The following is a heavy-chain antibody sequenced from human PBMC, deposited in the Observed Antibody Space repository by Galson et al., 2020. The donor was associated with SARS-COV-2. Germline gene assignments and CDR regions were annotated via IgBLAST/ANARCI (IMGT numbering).Heavy chain of an antibody. D-gene: IGHD5-12*01. V-gene: IGHV3-30*18. CDR3: AKENVGGYTGYESAYYYGMDV. CDR1: GFPFSTHG. Sequence: TGGSLRLSCAASGFPFSTHGMHWVRQAPGKGLEWVAIITYSGRNEYYADSVQGRFTISRDNSKNTLYLQMNSLRPEDTAVYYCAKENVGGYTGYESAYYYGMDVWGQGTTVTVSS. CDR2: ITYSGRNE. J-gene: IGHJ6*02.